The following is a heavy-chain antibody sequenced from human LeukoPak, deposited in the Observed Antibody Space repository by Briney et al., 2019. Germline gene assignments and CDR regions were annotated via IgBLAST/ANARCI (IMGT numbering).Heavy chain of an antibody. CDR1: GYTFTGYY. CDR2: INPISGGT. Sequence: ASVKVSCKASGYTFTGYYMHWVRQAPGQGLEWMGWINPISGGTNYAQKFQGRVTMTRDTSISTAYMELSRLRSDDTAVYYCARDLSGSGRNRKPLGQGTLVTVSS. V-gene: IGHV1-2*02. J-gene: IGHJ5*02. D-gene: IGHD3-10*01. CDR3: ARDLSGSGRNRKP.